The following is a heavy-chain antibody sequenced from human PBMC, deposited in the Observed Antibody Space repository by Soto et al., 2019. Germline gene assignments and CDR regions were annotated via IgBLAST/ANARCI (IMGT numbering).Heavy chain of an antibody. J-gene: IGHJ3*02. Sequence: GGALRLSCASSGFTFSSYEMDWVRQAPGKGLEWVAYISSSGTILYADSVEGRFTISRDNADNSLYLQMNSLRAEDTAVYYCTKEKSVMYSGYDAFDIWGRGTMVTVSS. CDR1: GFTFSSYE. CDR2: ISSSGTI. CDR3: TKEKSVMYSGYDAFDI. D-gene: IGHD5-12*01. V-gene: IGHV3-48*03.